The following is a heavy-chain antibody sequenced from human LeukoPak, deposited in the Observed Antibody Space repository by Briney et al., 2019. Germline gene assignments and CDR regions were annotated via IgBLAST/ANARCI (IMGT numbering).Heavy chain of an antibody. CDR1: GGSFSGYY. CDR3: ARGQSGYSYGKGWDYYYYGMDV. J-gene: IGHJ6*02. D-gene: IGHD5-18*01. V-gene: IGHV4-34*01. Sequence: SETLSLTCAVYGGSFSGYYWSWIRQPPGKGLEWIGEINHSGSTNYNPSHKSRVTISVDTSKNQFSLKLSSVTAADTAVYYCARGQSGYSYGKGWDYYYYGMDVWGQGTTVTVSS. CDR2: INHSGST.